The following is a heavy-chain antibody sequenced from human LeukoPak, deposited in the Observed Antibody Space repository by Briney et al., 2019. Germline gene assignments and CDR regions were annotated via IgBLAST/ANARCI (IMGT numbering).Heavy chain of an antibody. CDR1: GGSISSSNW. CDR2: IYHSGST. Sequence: SETLSLACAVSGGSISSSNWWSWVRQPPGKGLEWIGEIYHSGSTTYNSSLKSRVTILVDKSKNQFSLKLSSVTAADTAVYYCAREGWIYCSGGSCYGYWGQGTLVTVSS. J-gene: IGHJ4*02. D-gene: IGHD2-15*01. V-gene: IGHV4-4*02. CDR3: AREGWIYCSGGSCYGY.